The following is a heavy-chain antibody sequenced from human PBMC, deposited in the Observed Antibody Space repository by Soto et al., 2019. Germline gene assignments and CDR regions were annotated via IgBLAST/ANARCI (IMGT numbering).Heavy chain of an antibody. V-gene: IGHV4-39*01. Sequence: PSETLSLTCTVSGGSISSSGYYWGWIRQPPGKGLEWIGSIYYSGSTYYNPSLKSRVTISVDTSKNQFSLKLSSVTAADTAVYYCARHPQRRLVIYPYWFDPWGQGTLVTVSS. J-gene: IGHJ5*02. CDR2: IYYSGST. CDR1: GGSISSSGYY. D-gene: IGHD3-9*01. CDR3: ARHPQRRLVIYPYWFDP.